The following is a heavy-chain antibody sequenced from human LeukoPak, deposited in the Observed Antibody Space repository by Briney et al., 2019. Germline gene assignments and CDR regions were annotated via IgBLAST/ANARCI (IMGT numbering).Heavy chain of an antibody. Sequence: ASVKVSCKDSGYTFTGYYMHWVRQAPGQGLEWMGRINPNSGGTNYAQKFQGRVTMTRDTSISTAYMELSRLRSDDTAVYYCARATVAGASVFDYWGQGTLVTVSS. CDR1: GYTFTGYY. V-gene: IGHV1-2*06. J-gene: IGHJ4*02. D-gene: IGHD6-19*01. CDR3: ARATVAGASVFDY. CDR2: INPNSGGT.